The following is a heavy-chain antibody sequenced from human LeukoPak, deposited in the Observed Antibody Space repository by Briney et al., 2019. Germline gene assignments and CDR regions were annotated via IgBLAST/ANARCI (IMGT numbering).Heavy chain of an antibody. D-gene: IGHD6-6*01. CDR2: IYTSGST. J-gene: IGHJ4*02. V-gene: IGHV4-59*10. CDR1: GGSFSGYY. Sequence: SETLSLTCAVYGGSFSGYYWSWIRQPPGKGLEWIGRIYTSGSTNYNPSLKSRVTMSVDTSKNQFPLKLSSVTAADTAVYYCAREASIYFDYWGQGTLVTVSS. CDR3: AREASIYFDY.